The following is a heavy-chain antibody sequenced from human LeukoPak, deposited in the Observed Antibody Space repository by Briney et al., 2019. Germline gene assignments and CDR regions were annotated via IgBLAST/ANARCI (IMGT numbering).Heavy chain of an antibody. CDR1: GGSISSYY. V-gene: IGHV4-59*08. CDR3: VRLTYYYDSSGYYYGHDY. CDR2: IYYSGST. Sequence: PSETLSLTCTVSGGSISSYYWSWIRQPPGKGLEWIGYIYYSGSTNYNPSLKSRVTISVDTSKNQFSLKLSSVTAADTAVYYSVRLTYYYDSSGYYYGHDYWGQGTLVTVSS. D-gene: IGHD3-22*01. J-gene: IGHJ4*02.